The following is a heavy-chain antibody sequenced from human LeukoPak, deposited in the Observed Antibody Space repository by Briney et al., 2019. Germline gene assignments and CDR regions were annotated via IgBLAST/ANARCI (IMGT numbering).Heavy chain of an antibody. CDR1: GYSISSGYY. J-gene: IGHJ6*03. CDR2: IYHSGST. D-gene: IGHD5-18*01. Sequence: SGTLSLTCTVSGYSISSGYYWGWIRQPPGKGLEWIGSIYHSGSTYYNPSLKSRVTISVDTSKNQFSLKLSSVTAADTAVYYCARARYSYGFRYYMDVWGKGTTVTVSS. CDR3: ARARYSYGFRYYMDV. V-gene: IGHV4-38-2*02.